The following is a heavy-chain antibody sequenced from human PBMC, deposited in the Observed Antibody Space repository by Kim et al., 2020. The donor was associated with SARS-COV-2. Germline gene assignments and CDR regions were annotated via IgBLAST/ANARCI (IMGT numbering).Heavy chain of an antibody. V-gene: IGHV4-31*03. CDR3: ERTPIVVSITHFDY. Sequence: TLSLTCTVSGGSISSGGYYWSWIRQHPGKGLEWIGYIYYSWCTYYNPYLESRVTISVDTSKNQFSLKLSTVTAADTAVSYCERTPIVVSITHFDYWGQ. CDR2: IYYSWCT. D-gene: IGHD3-22*01. CDR1: GGSISSGGYY. J-gene: IGHJ4*02.